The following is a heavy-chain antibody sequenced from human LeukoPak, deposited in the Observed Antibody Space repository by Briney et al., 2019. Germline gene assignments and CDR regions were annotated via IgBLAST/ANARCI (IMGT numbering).Heavy chain of an antibody. Sequence: ASVKVSCKASGYTFTNYGVSWVRQAPGQGLEWMGWISAYNGYTNYAQKFQGRVTMTRDTSISTAYMELSRLRSDDTAVYYCARARAAAGIRVDYWGQGTLVTVSS. V-gene: IGHV1-18*01. CDR3: ARARAAAGIRVDY. CDR2: ISAYNGYT. J-gene: IGHJ4*02. CDR1: GYTFTNYG. D-gene: IGHD6-13*01.